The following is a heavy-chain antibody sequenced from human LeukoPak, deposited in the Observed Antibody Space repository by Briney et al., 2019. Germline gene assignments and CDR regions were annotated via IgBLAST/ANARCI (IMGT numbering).Heavy chain of an antibody. CDR3: ARAPLGGLAFDY. CDR1: GYTFTSYY. CDR2: INPSGGST. D-gene: IGHD1-26*01. Sequence: ASVTVSCKASGYTFTSYYMHWVRQAPGQGLEWMGIINPSGGSTSYAQKFQGRVTMTRDTSTSTVYMELSSLRSEDTAVYYCARAPLGGLAFDYWGQGTLVTVSS. J-gene: IGHJ4*02. V-gene: IGHV1-46*01.